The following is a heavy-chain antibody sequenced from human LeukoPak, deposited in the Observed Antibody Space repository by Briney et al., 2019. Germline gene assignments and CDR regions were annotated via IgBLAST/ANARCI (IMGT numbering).Heavy chain of an antibody. Sequence: GGSLRLSCAASGFTFSSYAMSWVRQAPGKGLEWVSAISGSGGSTYYADSVKGRFTISRDNSKNTLYLQMNSLRAEDTAVYYCAKDAGYDCSGGSCYSLDYWGQGTLVTVSS. CDR1: GFTFSSYA. V-gene: IGHV3-23*01. CDR2: ISGSGGST. CDR3: AKDAGYDCSGGSCYSLDY. J-gene: IGHJ4*02. D-gene: IGHD2-15*01.